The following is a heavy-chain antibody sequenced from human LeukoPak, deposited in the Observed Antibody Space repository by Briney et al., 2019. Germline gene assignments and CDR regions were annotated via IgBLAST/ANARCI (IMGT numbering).Heavy chain of an antibody. V-gene: IGHV3-30*03. CDR2: VAYDGGHK. Sequence: TGGSLRLSCVGSGFSLNEYGIHWVRQAPGKGLGWVAVVAYDGGHKYYADSVKGRFTISRDTSSDTVSLQMNSLRVEDTAVYYCARDRINMMVLGHDSGLDFWGQGTLVAVSS. CDR3: ARDRINMMVLGHDSGLDF. J-gene: IGHJ4*02. D-gene: IGHD3-22*01. CDR1: GFSLNEYG.